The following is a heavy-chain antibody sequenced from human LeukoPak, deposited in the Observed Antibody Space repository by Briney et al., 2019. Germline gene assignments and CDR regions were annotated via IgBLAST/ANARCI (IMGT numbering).Heavy chain of an antibody. CDR2: INPNSGGT. CDR1: GYTFTGYY. V-gene: IGHV1-2*02. Sequence: GASVKVSCKASGYTFTGYYMHWVRQAPGQGLEWMGWINPNSGGTNYAQKFQGRVTMTRDTSTSTVYMELSSLRSEDTAVYYCARDHYDPSYYFDYWGQGTLVTVSS. J-gene: IGHJ4*02. CDR3: ARDHYDPSYYFDY. D-gene: IGHD3-22*01.